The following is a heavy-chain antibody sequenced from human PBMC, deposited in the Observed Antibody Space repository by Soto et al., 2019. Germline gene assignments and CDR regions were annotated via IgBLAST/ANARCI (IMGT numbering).Heavy chain of an antibody. V-gene: IGHV4-34*01. Sequence: NLSETLSLPCPVYGGSFSGYYWGWVRQPPGKGLEWIGEINHSGSTNYNPSLKSRVTISVDTSKNQFSLKLSSVTAADTAVYYCARGPDYGSGSYGYYYMDVWGKGTTVTVSS. D-gene: IGHD3-10*01. CDR3: ARGPDYGSGSYGYYYMDV. CDR1: GGSFSGYY. J-gene: IGHJ6*03. CDR2: INHSGST.